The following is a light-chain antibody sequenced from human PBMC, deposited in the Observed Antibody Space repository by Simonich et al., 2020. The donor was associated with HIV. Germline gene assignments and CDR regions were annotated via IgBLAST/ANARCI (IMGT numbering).Light chain of an antibody. Sequence: DIVMTQSPDSLAGSLGERATINCKSSRRVLSSSSNKNYLAWYQQKPGQPPRLLIYWASTRESGVPDRFSASGSGTDFTLTISSLQAEDVAVYYCQQYYTTPYTFGQGTKLEIK. J-gene: IGKJ2*01. CDR3: QQYYTTPYT. CDR2: WAS. V-gene: IGKV4-1*01. CDR1: RRVLSSSSNKNY.